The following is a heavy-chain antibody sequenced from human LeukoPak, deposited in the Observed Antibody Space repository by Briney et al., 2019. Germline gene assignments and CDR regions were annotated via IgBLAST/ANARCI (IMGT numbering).Heavy chain of an antibody. J-gene: IGHJ4*02. CDR1: GGSFSGYY. V-gene: IGHV4-34*01. Sequence: SETLSPTCAVYGGSFSGYYWSWIRQPPGKGLEWIGEINHSGSTNYNPSLKSRVTISVDTSKNQFSLKLSSVTAADTAVYYCARARRVNFYASSDWAYWGQGTLVTVSS. CDR2: INHSGST. CDR3: ARARRVNFYASSDWAY. D-gene: IGHD2/OR15-2a*01.